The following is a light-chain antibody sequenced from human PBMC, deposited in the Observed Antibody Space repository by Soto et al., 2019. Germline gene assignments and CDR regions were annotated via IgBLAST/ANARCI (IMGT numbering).Light chain of an antibody. Sequence: EIVLTQSPAILSMCPGERATLSCRASQSVSSYFAWYQQKPGQAPRLLIYDASNRATGVPARFSGSGSGTDFTLTISSLEPEDFAVYYCQQRRYWPVTFGQGTKVEIK. J-gene: IGKJ1*01. CDR1: QSVSSY. CDR3: QQRRYWPVT. CDR2: DAS. V-gene: IGKV3-11*01.